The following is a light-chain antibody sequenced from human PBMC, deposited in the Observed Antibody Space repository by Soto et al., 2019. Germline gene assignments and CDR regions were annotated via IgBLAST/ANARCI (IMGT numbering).Light chain of an antibody. J-gene: IGKJ5*01. CDR2: DVS. V-gene: IGKV3-11*01. Sequence: EIVLTQSPATVSLSPGERATLSCRASQSVSSFLAWYQQKPGQAPRLLIYDVSNRASGIPARFSGSGSGTDFTLTISSLEPEDFAVYSCQQGSIWPITFGQGTRLEIK. CDR3: QQGSIWPIT. CDR1: QSVSSF.